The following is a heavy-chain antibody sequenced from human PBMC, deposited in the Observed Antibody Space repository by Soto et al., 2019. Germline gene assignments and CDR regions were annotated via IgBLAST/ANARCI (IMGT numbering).Heavy chain of an antibody. CDR1: GFTFSSYG. CDR3: ARDLAYNWNDGGDIYYYYGMDV. V-gene: IGHV3-33*01. Sequence: PGGSLRLSCAASGFTFSSYGMHWVRQAPGKGLEWVAVIWYDGSNKYYADSVKGRFTISRDNSKNTLYLQMNGLRAEDTAVYYCARDLAYNWNDGGDIYYYYGMDVWGQGTTVTV. D-gene: IGHD1-20*01. CDR2: IWYDGSNK. J-gene: IGHJ6*02.